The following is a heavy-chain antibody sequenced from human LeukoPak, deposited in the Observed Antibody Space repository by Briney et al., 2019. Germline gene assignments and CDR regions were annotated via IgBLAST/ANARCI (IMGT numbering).Heavy chain of an antibody. CDR1: GFTFSSYA. J-gene: IGHJ3*02. CDR3: IKVIMFAFDI. D-gene: IGHD3-10*02. CDR2: VSGSGGTT. Sequence: GGSLRFSCAASGFTFSSYAMGWVRQAPGKGLEWVSAVSGSGGTTHYADSVKGRFTISRDNSENTMYLQMNSLRAEDTAVYFCIKVIMFAFDIWGQGTMVTVSS. V-gene: IGHV3-23*01.